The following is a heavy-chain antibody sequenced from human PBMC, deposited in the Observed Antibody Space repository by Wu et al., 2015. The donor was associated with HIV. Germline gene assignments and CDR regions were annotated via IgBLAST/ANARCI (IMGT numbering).Heavy chain of an antibody. CDR3: ARLTQYYYYGMDV. V-gene: IGHV1-46*01. J-gene: IGHJ6*02. CDR1: GYTFSSYY. CDR2: INPSGGST. D-gene: IGHD3-9*01. Sequence: QVQLVQSGAGVKKPGASVKVSCKASGYTFSSYYMHWVRQAPGQGLEWMGMINPSGGSTSYAQKFQGRVTMTRDTSTTTVYMELSSLRSEDTAVYYCARLTQYYYYGMDVWGQGTTVTVSS.